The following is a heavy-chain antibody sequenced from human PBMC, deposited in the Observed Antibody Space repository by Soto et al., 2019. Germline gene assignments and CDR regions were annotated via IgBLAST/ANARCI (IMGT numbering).Heavy chain of an antibody. CDR3: AREAKGIAVAGPSAGDYYYYGMDV. CDR2: INHSGST. V-gene: IGHV4-34*01. J-gene: IGHJ6*02. Sequence: SETLSLTCAVYGGSFSGYYWSWIRQPPGKGLEWIGEINHSGSTNYNPSLKSRVTISVDTSKNQFSLKLSSVTAADTAVYYCAREAKGIAVAGPSAGDYYYYGMDVWGQGTTVTVSS. CDR1: GGSFSGYY. D-gene: IGHD6-19*01.